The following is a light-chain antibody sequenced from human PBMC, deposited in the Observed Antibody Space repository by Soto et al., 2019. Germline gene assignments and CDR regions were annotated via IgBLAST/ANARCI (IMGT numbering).Light chain of an antibody. CDR1: QNIGNR. V-gene: IGKV1-39*01. CDR2: STS. Sequence: DIQMTQSPSSLSASLGDRVTITCRSSQNIGNRINWFQQQLGEPPKLLFYSTSSLQNDVPSRFSGRGSGTDFTLTISSLQPEDVATYYCQQSYSVPLTFGGGTKVEFK. J-gene: IGKJ4*01. CDR3: QQSYSVPLT.